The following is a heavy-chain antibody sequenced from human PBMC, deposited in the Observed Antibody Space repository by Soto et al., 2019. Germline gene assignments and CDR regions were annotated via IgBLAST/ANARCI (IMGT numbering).Heavy chain of an antibody. CDR1: GFPFLPFP. V-gene: IGHV3-23*01. D-gene: IGHD3-22*01. CDR3: AKDYSSGYYAFDI. CDR2: ISSGGDT. Sequence: EVQLLESGGGWYKPGGSLRFSCAPSGFPFLPFPMTGARQAPGRGLGWVSSISSGGDTYYADSVKGRFTISRDSSKNTLYLQMNNLRAEDTATYYCAKDYSSGYYAFDIWGRGTMVTVSS. J-gene: IGHJ3*02.